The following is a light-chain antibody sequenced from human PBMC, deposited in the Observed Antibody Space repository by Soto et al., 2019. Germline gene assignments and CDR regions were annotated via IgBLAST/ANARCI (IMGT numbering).Light chain of an antibody. Sequence: EIVMTQSPATLSVSPGERATLSCRASQSVSSNLAWYQQKPGQAPRLLIYDASNRATGIPDRFRGSGSGTDFTLTISSLEPEDFALYYCQQGTDWPPGTFGQGTKVDIK. CDR2: DAS. V-gene: IGKV3-11*01. J-gene: IGKJ1*01. CDR1: QSVSSN. CDR3: QQGTDWPPGT.